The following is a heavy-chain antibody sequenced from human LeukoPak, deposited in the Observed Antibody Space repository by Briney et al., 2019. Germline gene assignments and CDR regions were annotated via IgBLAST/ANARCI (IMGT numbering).Heavy chain of an antibody. D-gene: IGHD4-23*01. CDR2: ISSDGNKI. J-gene: IGHJ4*02. V-gene: IGHV3-30*04. CDR3: ARGAHRRDDYGGFFDY. Sequence: RGSLRLSCAASGFTFSNYAMHWVRQDPGKGLECVAVISSDGNKIYYADSVKGRFTISRDNSKNTLYLEMNSLRPEDTALYYCARGAHRRDDYGGFFDYWGQGTLVTVSS. CDR1: GFTFSNYA.